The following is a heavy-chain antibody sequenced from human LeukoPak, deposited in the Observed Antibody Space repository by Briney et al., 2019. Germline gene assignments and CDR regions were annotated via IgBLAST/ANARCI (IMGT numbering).Heavy chain of an antibody. Sequence: SVKVSCKASGGTFSSYAISWVRQAPGQGLEWMGGIIPIFGTANYAQKFQVRVTMTRDTTTSTAYMELSRLRFDDTAVYYCARSPDILTGENFDYWGQGTLVTVSS. J-gene: IGHJ4*02. CDR2: IIPIFGTA. V-gene: IGHV1-69*05. CDR3: ARSPDILTGENFDY. CDR1: GGTFSSYA. D-gene: IGHD3-9*01.